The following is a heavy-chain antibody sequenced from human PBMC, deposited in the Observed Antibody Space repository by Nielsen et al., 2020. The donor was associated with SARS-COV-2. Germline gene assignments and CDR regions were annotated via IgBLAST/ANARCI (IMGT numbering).Heavy chain of an antibody. Sequence: GESLNISCAASGFTFSSYSMNWVRQAPGKGLEWVAVIWYDGSNKYYADSVKGRFTISRDNSKNTLYLQMNSLRAEDTAVYYCARAVVKDWYFDLWGRGTLVTVSS. J-gene: IGHJ2*01. D-gene: IGHD2-21*01. CDR3: ARAVVKDWYFDL. CDR1: GFTFSSYS. CDR2: IWYDGSNK. V-gene: IGHV3-33*08.